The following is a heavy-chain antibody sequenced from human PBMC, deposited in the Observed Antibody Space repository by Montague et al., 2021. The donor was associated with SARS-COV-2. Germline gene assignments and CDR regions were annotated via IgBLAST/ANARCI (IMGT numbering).Heavy chain of an antibody. J-gene: IGHJ4*02. CDR1: GFTFGTYW. D-gene: IGHD2-2*02. Sequence: SLRLSCAGSGFTFGTYWLSWVRQAPGKGLEWVANIKQDGSEKYYVDSVKGRFTISRDNAKNSLYLQMNSLRAEDTAVYYCASRYCSGPRCYSGTYYYFDYWGQGALVTVSS. CDR3: ASRYCSGPRCYSGTYYYFDY. CDR2: IKQDGSEK. V-gene: IGHV3-7*01.